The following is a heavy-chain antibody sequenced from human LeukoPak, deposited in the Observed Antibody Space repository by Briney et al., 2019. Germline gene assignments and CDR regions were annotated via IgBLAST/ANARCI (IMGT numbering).Heavy chain of an antibody. CDR3: AAGSEWPAYYFDY. V-gene: IGHV1-69*06. J-gene: IGHJ4*02. CDR1: GGTFTSYT. Sequence: GASLKVSCTASGGTFTSYTISWVRQTPGQGLERMGGIIPIFGTANYTQKFQGRVTITADKSPRTAYMELSSLRSEDTAVYYSAAGSEWPAYYFDYWGQGTLVTVSS. CDR2: IIPIFGTA. D-gene: IGHD3-3*01.